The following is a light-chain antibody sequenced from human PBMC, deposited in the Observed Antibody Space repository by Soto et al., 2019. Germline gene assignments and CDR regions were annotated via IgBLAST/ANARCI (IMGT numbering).Light chain of an antibody. CDR2: RNN. J-gene: IGLJ3*02. CDR1: SSNIGSNY. Sequence: QPVLTQPPSASGTPGQRVTIFCSGTSSNIGSNYVYWYQQFPGTAPKLLIYRNNQRPSGVPDRFSGSKSGTSASLAISGLRSEDEADYYCAAWDDSLNGPVFGGGIKVTVL. V-gene: IGLV1-47*01. CDR3: AAWDDSLNGPV.